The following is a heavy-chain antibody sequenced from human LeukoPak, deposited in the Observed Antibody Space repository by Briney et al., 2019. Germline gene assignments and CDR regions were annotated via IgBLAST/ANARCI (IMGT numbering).Heavy chain of an antibody. V-gene: IGHV3-9*01. CDR3: VKDSEESTSLDAAFDM. J-gene: IGHJ3*02. D-gene: IGHD2-2*01. Sequence: GGSLRLSCVVSGFTFDDYAMHWVRQTPGKGLEWVSGITWSGGIIGYADAVRGRFSISRDNARNSLYLEMNSLKTEDTALYYCVKDSEESTSLDAAFDMWGQGTMVTVSS. CDR2: ITWSGGII. CDR1: GFTFDDYA.